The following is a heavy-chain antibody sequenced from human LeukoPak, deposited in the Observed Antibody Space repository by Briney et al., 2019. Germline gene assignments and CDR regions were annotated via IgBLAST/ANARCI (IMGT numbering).Heavy chain of an antibody. V-gene: IGHV3-7*01. CDR3: ARDRIQLWTYYYYYMDV. Sequence: GGSLRLSCAASGFTFSSYWMSWVRQAPGKGLEWVANIKQDGSEKYYVDSVKGRFTISRDNAKNSPYLQMNSLRAEDTAVYYCARDRIQLWTYYYYYMDVWGKGTTVTVSS. D-gene: IGHD5-18*01. CDR1: GFTFSSYW. J-gene: IGHJ6*03. CDR2: IKQDGSEK.